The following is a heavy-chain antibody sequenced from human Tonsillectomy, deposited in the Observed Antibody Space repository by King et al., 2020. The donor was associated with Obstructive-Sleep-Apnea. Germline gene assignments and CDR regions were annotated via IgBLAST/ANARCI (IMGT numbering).Heavy chain of an antibody. V-gene: IGHV3-30*02. CDR3: AKLLRLGELSLFYPCNYSYYGMDV. CDR1: GFTFVSYG. CDR2: IRYDGSNK. Sequence: VQLVESGGGVVQPGRSLRLSCAASGFTFVSYGMHWVRQAPGKGLEWVAFIRYDGSNKYYADSVKGRFTISRDNSKNTLFLQMNSLRAEDTAVYYCAKLLRLGELSLFYPCNYSYYGMDVWGQGTTVSVSS. J-gene: IGHJ6*02. D-gene: IGHD3-16*02.